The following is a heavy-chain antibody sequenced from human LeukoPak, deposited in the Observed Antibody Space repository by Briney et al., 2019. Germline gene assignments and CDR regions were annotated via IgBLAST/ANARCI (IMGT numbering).Heavy chain of an antibody. CDR3: ARHNWNDGSSDFDY. D-gene: IGHD1-1*01. V-gene: IGHV3-7*01. CDR2: IKQDGSEK. CDR1: GFTFSSYW. J-gene: IGHJ4*02. Sequence: AGGSLRLSCAASGFTFSSYWMSWVRQAPGKGLEWEANIKQDGSEKYYVDSVKGRFTISRDNAKNSLYLQMNSLRAEDTAVYYCARHNWNDGSSDFDYWGQGTLVTVSS.